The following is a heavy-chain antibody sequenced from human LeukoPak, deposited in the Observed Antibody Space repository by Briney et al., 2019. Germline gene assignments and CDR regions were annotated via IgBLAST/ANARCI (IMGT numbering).Heavy chain of an antibody. CDR2: ISSSGSTI. CDR1: GFTFSSYE. J-gene: IGHJ4*02. V-gene: IGHV3-48*03. D-gene: IGHD3-16*01. Sequence: PGGSLRLSCAASGFTFSSYEMNWVRQAPRKGLEWVSYISSSGSTIYYADSVKGRFTISRDNAKNSLYLQMNSLRAEDTAVYYWARVFRGGGFDYWGQGTLVTVSS. CDR3: ARVFRGGGFDY.